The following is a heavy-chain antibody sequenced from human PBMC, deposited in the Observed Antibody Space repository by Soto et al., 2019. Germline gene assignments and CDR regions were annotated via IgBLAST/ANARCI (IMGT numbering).Heavy chain of an antibody. D-gene: IGHD3-3*01. CDR1: GYTLSNYG. V-gene: IGHV1-18*01. J-gene: IGHJ6*03. CDR3: VRDHHDFTSDYHYYLMDV. CDR2: SSTYNGNT. Sequence: QAQLVQSGAEMKKPGASVKVSCKSSGYTLSNYGISWVRQAPGQGLVWMGWSSTYNGNTKYAKKFQGRVTMTTDTSTRTAYLELRSLRSDATPVYYCVRDHHDFTSDYHYYLMDVWGKGNTVTFPS.